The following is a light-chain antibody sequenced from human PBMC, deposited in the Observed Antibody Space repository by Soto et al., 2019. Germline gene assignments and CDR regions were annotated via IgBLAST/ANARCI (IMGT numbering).Light chain of an antibody. V-gene: IGKV3-11*01. CDR2: DAS. CDR1: QSISHY. Sequence: EIVLTQSPATLSLSPGERATLSCRASQSISHYLAWYQQKPGQAPRLLIYDASTRAAGIPARFSGSGSGTEFTLTISGLQSEDVAVYYCQQRSNWPPITFGQGTRLEIK. CDR3: QQRSNWPPIT. J-gene: IGKJ5*01.